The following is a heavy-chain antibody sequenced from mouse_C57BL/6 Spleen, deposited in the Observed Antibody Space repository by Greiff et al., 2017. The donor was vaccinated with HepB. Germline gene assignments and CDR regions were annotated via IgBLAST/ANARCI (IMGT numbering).Heavy chain of an antibody. CDR1: GYAFSSSW. J-gene: IGHJ4*01. D-gene: IGHD2-4*01. CDR3: ARPHDYGFPYAMDY. Sequence: QVQLQQSGPELVKPGASVKISCKASGYAFSSSWMNWVKQRPGKGLEWIGRIYPGDGDTNYNGKFKGKATLTADKSSSTAYMQLSSLTSEDSAVYYCARPHDYGFPYAMDYWGQGTSVTVSS. CDR2: IYPGDGDT. V-gene: IGHV1-82*01.